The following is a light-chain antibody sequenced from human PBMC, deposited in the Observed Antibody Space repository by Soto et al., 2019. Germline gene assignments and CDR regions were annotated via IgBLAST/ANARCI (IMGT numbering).Light chain of an antibody. CDR1: QSVSTN. CDR2: VAS. Sequence: VMTQSPATLSVSPGARAALSCRAGQSVSTNLAWYQQKPGQPPRLLIHVASTRATAVPARFTAVVSGTELTIKVRSLQSDDGAVYYGQQYDKWPRTFGQGTKVDIK. CDR3: QQYDKWPRT. V-gene: IGKV3-15*01. J-gene: IGKJ1*01.